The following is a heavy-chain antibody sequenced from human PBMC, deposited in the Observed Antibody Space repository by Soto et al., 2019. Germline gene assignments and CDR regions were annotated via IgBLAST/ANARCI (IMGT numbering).Heavy chain of an antibody. V-gene: IGHV1-18*01. CDR2: ISAHNGNT. D-gene: IGHD3-10*01. J-gene: IGHJ4*02. CDR1: GYDFTTYG. CDR3: ARGRDGAY. Sequence: QVHLVQSGAEVKKPGASVKVSCQGSGYDFTTYGLTWVRQAPGQGLEWMAWISAHNGNTDYAQKLQGRVTVTRDTSPSTAYMELRSLRSDDTAVYYCARGRDGAYWGPGALVTASA.